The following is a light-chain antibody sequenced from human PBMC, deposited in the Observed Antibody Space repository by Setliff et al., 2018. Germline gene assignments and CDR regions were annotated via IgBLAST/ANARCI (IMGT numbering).Light chain of an antibody. CDR2: GNS. CDR3: QSYDSSLSAYVV. Sequence: QSALTQPPSVSGAPGQRVTISCTGSSSNIGAGYDVHWYQQLPGTAPKLLIYGNSNRPSGVPDRFSGSKSGTSASLAITGLQAEDEADYYCQSYDSSLSAYVVFGGGT. J-gene: IGLJ2*01. V-gene: IGLV1-40*01. CDR1: SSNIGAGYD.